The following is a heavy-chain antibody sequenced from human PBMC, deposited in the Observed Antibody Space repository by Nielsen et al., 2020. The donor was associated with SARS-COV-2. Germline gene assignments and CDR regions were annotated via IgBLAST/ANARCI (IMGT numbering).Heavy chain of an antibody. V-gene: IGHV3-74*01. CDR2: INSDGSST. CDR1: GSISSCYR. Sequence: SLKISCAASGSISSCYRMHWVRQAPGKGLVLVSRINSDGSSTSYADSVKGRFTISRDNSKNTLYLQMNSLRAEDTAVYYCAKRRKAAGPLDYMDVWGKGTTVTVSS. J-gene: IGHJ6*03. CDR3: AKRRKAAGPLDYMDV.